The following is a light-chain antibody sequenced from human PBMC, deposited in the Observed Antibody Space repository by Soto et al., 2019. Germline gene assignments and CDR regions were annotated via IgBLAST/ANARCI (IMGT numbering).Light chain of an antibody. CDR3: QQYGSSGT. J-gene: IGKJ1*01. Sequence: IVLTHSPGTLSLSPGEMATLSFRASQSVSNNYLALYQQKPCQAPRLLIYGASNRATGIPDRFSGSGSGTDFTLTISRLEPEDFAVYYCQQYGSSGTFGQGTKVHIK. CDR2: GAS. V-gene: IGKV3-20*01. CDR1: QSVSNNY.